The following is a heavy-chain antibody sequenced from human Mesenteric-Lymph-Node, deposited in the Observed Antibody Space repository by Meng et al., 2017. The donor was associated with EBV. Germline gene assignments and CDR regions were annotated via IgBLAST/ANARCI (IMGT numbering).Heavy chain of an antibody. CDR2: IYHSGST. J-gene: IGHJ5*02. V-gene: IGHV4-4*02. CDR1: GGSISSSYW. Sequence: EQLTEPGAGMGKLTGALSLPCAVSGGSISSSYWWIWVRQPPGKGLEWIGEIYHSGSTNYNPSLKSRVTISLDKSKNQFSLKLSSVTAADTAVYYCARAPLYGDNDWFDPWGQGTLVTVSS. CDR3: ARAPLYGDNDWFDP. D-gene: IGHD4-17*01.